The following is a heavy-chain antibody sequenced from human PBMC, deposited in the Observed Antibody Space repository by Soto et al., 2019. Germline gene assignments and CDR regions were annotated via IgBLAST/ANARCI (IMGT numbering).Heavy chain of an antibody. CDR3: ARGYSSGWSDYFDY. J-gene: IGHJ4*02. CDR1: GGSISSSNW. Sequence: SETLSLTCAVSGGSISSSNWWSWVRQPPGKGLEWIGEIYHSGSTNYNPSLKSRVTISVDKSKNQFSLKLSSVTAADTAVYYCARGYSSGWSDYFDYWGQGTLVTVSS. D-gene: IGHD6-19*01. V-gene: IGHV4-4*02. CDR2: IYHSGST.